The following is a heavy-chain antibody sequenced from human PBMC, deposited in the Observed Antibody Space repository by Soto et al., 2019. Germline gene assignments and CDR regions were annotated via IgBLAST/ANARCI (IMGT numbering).Heavy chain of an antibody. D-gene: IGHD2-15*01. CDR3: TGGYCTGCTCYSGYFQH. J-gene: IGHJ1*01. Sequence: EVQLVQSGGGLVQPGGSLKLSCAASGFTFSGSPVHWVRQASGEGLQWVGRIRSKANDYATTYIASVKGRFTISRDDSRNTAYLQMSDLKTEDTAVYYCTGGYCTGCTCYSGYFQHWGQGALVTVFS. CDR1: GFTFSGSP. CDR2: IRSKANDYAT. V-gene: IGHV3-73*02.